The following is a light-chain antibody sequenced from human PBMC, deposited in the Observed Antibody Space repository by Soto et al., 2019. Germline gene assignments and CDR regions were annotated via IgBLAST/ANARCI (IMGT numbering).Light chain of an antibody. CDR1: SGHSNYA. Sequence: QSVLTQSPSASASLGASVKLTCTLSSGHSNYAIAWHQQQPEKGPRYLMKVNSDGSHSKGDGVPHRFSGSSSGAERYLTISSLQSEDEADYYCQTWGTGIRVFGGGTKVTVL. CDR2: VNSDGSH. V-gene: IGLV4-69*01. CDR3: QTWGTGIRV. J-gene: IGLJ3*02.